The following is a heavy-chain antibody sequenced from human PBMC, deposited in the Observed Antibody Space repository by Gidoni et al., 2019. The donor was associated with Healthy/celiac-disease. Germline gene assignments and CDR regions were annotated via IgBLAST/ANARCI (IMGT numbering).Heavy chain of an antibody. CDR3: TRHYVDTAMSNFDY. V-gene: IGHV3-73*02. CDR2: IRSKANSYAT. D-gene: IGHD5-18*01. CDR1: GFPFSGSA. Sequence: EVQLVESGGGLVQPGGSLKLSCAASGFPFSGSAMHWVRQASGKGLEWVGRIRSKANSYATAYAASVKGRFTISRDDSKNTAYLQMNSLKTEDTAVYYCTRHYVDTAMSNFDYWGQGTLVTVSS. J-gene: IGHJ4*02.